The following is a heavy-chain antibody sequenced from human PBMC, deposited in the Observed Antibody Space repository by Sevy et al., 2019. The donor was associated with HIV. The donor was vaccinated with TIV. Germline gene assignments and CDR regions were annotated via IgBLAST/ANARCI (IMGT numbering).Heavy chain of an antibody. Sequence: GGSLRLSCVTSGFSLSSYSMNWDRQAPGKGLEWVSYISSSSGTIRYADSVKGRLTISRDNAKNSLFLQMNSLRAEDTAVYYCARDDHWAFDYWGQGALVTVSS. V-gene: IGHV3-48*01. J-gene: IGHJ4*02. CDR3: ARDDHWAFDY. CDR2: ISSSSGTI. D-gene: IGHD7-27*01. CDR1: GFSLSSYS.